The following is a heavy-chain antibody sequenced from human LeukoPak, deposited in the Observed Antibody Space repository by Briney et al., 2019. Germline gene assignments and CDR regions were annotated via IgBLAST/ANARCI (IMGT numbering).Heavy chain of an antibody. V-gene: IGHV3-30-3*01. CDR2: ISYDGSNK. J-gene: IGHJ6*02. D-gene: IGHD6-13*01. CDR3: AREGPIAAAGSHYYYYGMDV. Sequence: PGGSLRLSCAASGFTFSSYAMHWVRQAPGKGLGWVAVISYDGSNKYYADSVKGRFTISRDNSKNTLYLQMNSLRAEDTAVYYCAREGPIAAAGSHYYYYGMDVWGQGTTVTVSS. CDR1: GFTFSSYA.